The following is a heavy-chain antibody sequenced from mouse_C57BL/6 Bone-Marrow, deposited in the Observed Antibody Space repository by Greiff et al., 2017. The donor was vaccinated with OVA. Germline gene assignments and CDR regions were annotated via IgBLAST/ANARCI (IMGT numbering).Heavy chain of an antibody. Sequence: VQLQQPGAELVKPGASVKLSCKASGYTFTSYWMHWVKQRPGRGLEWIGRIDPNSGGTKYNEKFKSEATLTVDKPSSTAYMQLSSLTSEDSAVYYCARGGMVTTKAMDYWGQGTSVTVSS. V-gene: IGHV1-72*01. D-gene: IGHD2-2*01. CDR1: GYTFTSYW. J-gene: IGHJ4*01. CDR2: IDPNSGGT. CDR3: ARGGMVTTKAMDY.